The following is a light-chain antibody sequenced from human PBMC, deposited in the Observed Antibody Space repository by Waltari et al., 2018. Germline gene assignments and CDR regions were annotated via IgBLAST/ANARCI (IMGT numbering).Light chain of an antibody. J-gene: IGKJ2*01. V-gene: IGKV3-20*01. CDR3: QQYGSSIMYT. CDR1: QSLTKRY. CDR2: GAS. Sequence: VLTQSPGTLSLSSGDRATLSCRASQSLTKRYLAGYQQKPGQSPRLLIYGASSRAAGIPDRFSGSGSGTDFTLTISRLEPEDSALYYCQQYGSSIMYTFGQGTKLEIK.